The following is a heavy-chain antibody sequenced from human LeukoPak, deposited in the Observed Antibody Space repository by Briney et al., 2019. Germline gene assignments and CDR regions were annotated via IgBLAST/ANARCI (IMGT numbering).Heavy chain of an antibody. J-gene: IGHJ4*02. D-gene: IGHD5-24*01. CDR1: GLTFSSNY. CDR3: TRTFLSGDGYKVGYFDY. Sequence: TGGSLRLSCAASGLTFSSNYMSWVRQAPGKGLEWVSLIYSSGSTYYADSVKGRFTISRDNSKNTMSLQMNSLTAEDTAMYYCTRTFLSGDGYKVGYFDYWGQGTLVTVSS. CDR2: IYSSGST. V-gene: IGHV3-53*01.